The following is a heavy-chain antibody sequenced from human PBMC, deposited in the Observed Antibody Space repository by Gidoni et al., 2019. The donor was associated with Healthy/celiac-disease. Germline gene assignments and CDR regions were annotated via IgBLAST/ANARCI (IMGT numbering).Heavy chain of an antibody. CDR1: GGSISSSSYY. V-gene: IGHV4-39*01. D-gene: IGHD3-16*02. CDR3: ARRFSMITFGGVIVEAHGFDP. CDR2: IYYSGST. J-gene: IGHJ5*02. Sequence: QLQLQESGPGLGKPSETLSLTCTVSGGSISSSSYYWGWIRQPPGKGLEWIGSIYYSGSTYYNPSLKSRVTISVDTSKNQFSLKLSSVTAADTAVYYCARRFSMITFGGVIVEAHGFDPWGQGTLVTVSS.